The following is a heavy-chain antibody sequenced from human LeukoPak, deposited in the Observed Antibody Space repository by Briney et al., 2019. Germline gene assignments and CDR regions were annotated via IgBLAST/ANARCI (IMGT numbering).Heavy chain of an antibody. CDR3: ARGRITMIVVVPDY. D-gene: IGHD3-22*01. Sequence: GGSLRLSCAASGFTFSTFAMIWVRQPPGKGLEWVSSIFPSGGEIHYADSVRGRFTISRDNSKSTLSLQMNSLRAEDTAVYYCARGRITMIVVVPDYWGQGTLVTVSS. V-gene: IGHV3-23*01. CDR2: IFPSGGEI. J-gene: IGHJ4*02. CDR1: GFTFSTFA.